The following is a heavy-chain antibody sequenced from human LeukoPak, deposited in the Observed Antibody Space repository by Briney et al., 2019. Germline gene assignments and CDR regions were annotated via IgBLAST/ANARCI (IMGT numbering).Heavy chain of an antibody. D-gene: IGHD4-23*01. CDR1: GFPLSHHD. V-gene: IGHV3-30*02. J-gene: IGHJ4*02. Sequence: GGSLRLSCIASGFPLSHHDMHWVRQPPGKGLEWVAFVRYDGGDKYYADSVKGRFTVSRDNSNNALDLQMNTLTVEDTAVYYCARALSSAGGSYYFDSWGQGTLVTVSS. CDR3: ARALSSAGGSYYFDS. CDR2: VRYDGGDK.